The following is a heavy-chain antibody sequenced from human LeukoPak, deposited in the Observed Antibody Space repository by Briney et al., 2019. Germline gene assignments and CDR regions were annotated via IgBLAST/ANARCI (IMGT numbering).Heavy chain of an antibody. J-gene: IGHJ4*02. V-gene: IGHV3-9*01. D-gene: IGHD3-10*01. CDR2: ISWNSGSI. CDR1: GFTFDDYA. CDR3: AKGCLTMVRGVRYYFDY. Sequence: GGSLRLSCAASGFTFDDYAMHWVRQAPGKGLEWVSGISWNSGSIGYADSVKGRFTISRDNAKNSLYLQMNSLRAEDTALYYCAKGCLTMVRGVRYYFDYWGQGTLVTVSS.